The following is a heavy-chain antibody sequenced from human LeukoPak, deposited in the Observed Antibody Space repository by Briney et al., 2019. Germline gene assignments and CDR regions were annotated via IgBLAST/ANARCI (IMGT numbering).Heavy chain of an antibody. CDR1: GFTFSSYA. J-gene: IGHJ4*02. D-gene: IGHD4-17*01. Sequence: PGRSLRLSCAASGFTFSSYAMHWVRQAPGKGLEWVSVIYSGGSTYYADSVKGRFTISRDNSKNTLYLQMNSLRAEDTAVYYCAGVRVTTTLIDYWGQGTLVTVSS. CDR3: AGVRVTTTLIDY. V-gene: IGHV3-53*01. CDR2: IYSGGST.